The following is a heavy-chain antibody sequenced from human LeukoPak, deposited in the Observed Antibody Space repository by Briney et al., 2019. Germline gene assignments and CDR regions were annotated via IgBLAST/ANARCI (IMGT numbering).Heavy chain of an antibody. D-gene: IGHD2-15*01. Sequence: SVKVSCKASGGTFSSYAISWVRQAPGQGLEWMGRIIPILGIGNYAQKFQGRVTITADKSTSTAYMELSSLRSEDTAVYYCARGALLRADDAFDIWGQGTVVTVSS. CDR1: GGTFSSYA. J-gene: IGHJ3*02. CDR2: IIPILGIG. V-gene: IGHV1-69*04. CDR3: ARGALLRADDAFDI.